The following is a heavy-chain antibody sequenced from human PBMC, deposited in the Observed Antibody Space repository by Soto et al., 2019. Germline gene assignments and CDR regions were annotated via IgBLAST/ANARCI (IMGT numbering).Heavy chain of an antibody. Sequence: QVQLVESGGGVVQPGRSLRLSCAASGFTFSSYGMHWVRQAPGKGLAWVAAISYDGSNKYYADSVKGRFTISRDNSKNTLYVQMNSLRAEDTAVYYCAKEVWSGPMDVWGQGTTVTVSS. CDR3: AKEVWSGPMDV. CDR1: GFTFSSYG. CDR2: ISYDGSNK. D-gene: IGHD3-3*01. V-gene: IGHV3-30*18. J-gene: IGHJ6*02.